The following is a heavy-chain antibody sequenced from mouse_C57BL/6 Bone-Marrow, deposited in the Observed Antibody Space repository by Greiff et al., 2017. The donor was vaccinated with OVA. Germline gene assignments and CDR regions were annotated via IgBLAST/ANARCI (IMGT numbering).Heavy chain of an antibody. CDR1: GYTFTSYW. V-gene: IGHV1-55*01. Sequence: VQLQQPGAELVKPGASVKMSCKASGYTFTSYWITWVKQRPGQGLEWIGDIYPGSGSTNYNEKFKSKATLTVDTSSSTAYMQLSSLTSEDSAVYYCATGDYSNYGGFAYWGQGTLVTVSA. CDR2: IYPGSGST. D-gene: IGHD2-5*01. J-gene: IGHJ3*01. CDR3: ATGDYSNYGGFAY.